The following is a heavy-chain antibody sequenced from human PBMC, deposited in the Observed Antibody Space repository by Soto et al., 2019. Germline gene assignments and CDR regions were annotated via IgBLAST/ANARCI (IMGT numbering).Heavy chain of an antibody. J-gene: IGHJ6*02. CDR2: IYDTGISGYTPST. Sequence: QVQLQESGPRLVKLSATLSLTCTVSGGSITSSYWSWIRRPPGKGLEWIAYIYDTGISGYTPSTSYNPSLKSRVTMSVDTSKSQFSLKLTSVTAADTAVYYCARGEDAFFYYGLDVWGQGITVTVSS. V-gene: IGHV4-59*01. CDR1: GGSITSSY. CDR3: ARGEDAFFYYGLDV.